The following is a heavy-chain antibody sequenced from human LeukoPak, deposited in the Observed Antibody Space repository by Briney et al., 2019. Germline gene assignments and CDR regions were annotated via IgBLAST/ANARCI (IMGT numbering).Heavy chain of an antibody. J-gene: IGHJ4*02. D-gene: IGHD3-10*01. CDR3: ARVDSMVNFDY. CDR2: INPSGGST. V-gene: IGHV1-46*01. CDR1: GYTFTSYY. Sequence: ASVKVSCKASGYTFTSYYMHWVRQAPGQGFEWMGIINPSGGSTSYAQKFQGRVTMTRDTSTSTVYMELSGLRSEGTAVYYCARVDSMVNFDYWGQGTLVTVSS.